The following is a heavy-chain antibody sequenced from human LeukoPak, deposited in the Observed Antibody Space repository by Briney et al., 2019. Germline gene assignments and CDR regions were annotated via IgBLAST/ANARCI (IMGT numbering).Heavy chain of an antibody. V-gene: IGHV4-31*03. CDR2: IYYSGST. CDR3: ARHDYGTAGNY. J-gene: IGHJ4*02. CDR1: GGSISSVGYY. D-gene: IGHD4-17*01. Sequence: SETLSLTCTVSGGSISSVGYYWRWIRQHPGKGLEWIGYIYYSGSTYYNPSLKSRVTISVDTSKNQFSLKLSSVTAADTAVYYCARHDYGTAGNYWGQGTLVTVSS.